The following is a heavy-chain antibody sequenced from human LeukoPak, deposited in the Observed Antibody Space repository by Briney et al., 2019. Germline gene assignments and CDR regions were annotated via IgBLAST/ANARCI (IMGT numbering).Heavy chain of an antibody. V-gene: IGHV3-48*02. CDR1: GFTFSSYS. Sequence: GGSLRLSCAASGFTFSSYSMNWVRQAPGKGPEWVSYISSSSSTIYYADSVKGRFTISRDNAKNSLYLQMNSLRDEDTAVYYCARDGRFLEWLLAYGMDVWGQGTTVTVSS. J-gene: IGHJ6*02. D-gene: IGHD3-3*01. CDR2: ISSSSSTI. CDR3: ARDGRFLEWLLAYGMDV.